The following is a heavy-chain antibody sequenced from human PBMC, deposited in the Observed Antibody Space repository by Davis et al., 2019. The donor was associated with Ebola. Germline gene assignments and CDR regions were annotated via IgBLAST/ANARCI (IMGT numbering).Heavy chain of an antibody. J-gene: IGHJ5*01. CDR3: GRVGYGDPWRWVDS. CDR1: GFTFSSYW. CDR2: INSDGSKI. D-gene: IGHD4-17*01. Sequence: PGGSLRLSCVASGFTFSSYWMHWVRQAPGKGLVGVSRINSDGSKITYADSVKGRFTISRDNAKNTVYLQMNSLRVEDTAVYYCGRVGYGDPWRWVDSWGQGTLVTVSS. V-gene: IGHV3-74*01.